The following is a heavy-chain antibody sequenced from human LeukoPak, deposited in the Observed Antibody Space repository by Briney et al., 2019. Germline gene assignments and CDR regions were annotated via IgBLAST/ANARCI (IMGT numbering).Heavy chain of an antibody. CDR2: ISSSSSYI. CDR3: ARDLRSPDWFDP. D-gene: IGHD4-17*01. J-gene: IGHJ5*02. V-gene: IGHV3-21*01. Sequence: GGSLRLSCAASGFTFSSYGMSWVRQAPGKVLEWVSSISSSSSYIYYADSVKGRFTISRDNAKNSLYLQMNSLRAEDTAVYYCARDLRSPDWFDPWGQGTLVTVSS. CDR1: GFTFSSYG.